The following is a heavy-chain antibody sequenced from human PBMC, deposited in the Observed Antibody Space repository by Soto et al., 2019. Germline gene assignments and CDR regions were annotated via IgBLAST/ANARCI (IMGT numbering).Heavy chain of an antibody. CDR3: ATAYCSGGSCYPRRFDP. V-gene: IGHV3-23*01. D-gene: IGHD2-15*01. CDR1: GFTFSSYA. Sequence: GGSLRLSCAASGFTFSSYAMSWVRQAPGKGLEWVSAISGSGGSTYYADSVKGRFTISRDNSKNTLYLQMNSLRAEDTAVYYCATAYCSGGSCYPRRFDPWGQGTLVTVSS. J-gene: IGHJ5*02. CDR2: ISGSGGST.